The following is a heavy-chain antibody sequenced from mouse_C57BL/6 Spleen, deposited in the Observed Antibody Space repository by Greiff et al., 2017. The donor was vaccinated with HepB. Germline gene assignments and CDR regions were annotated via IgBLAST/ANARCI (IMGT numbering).Heavy chain of an antibody. V-gene: IGHV5-12*01. CDR1: GFTFSDYY. D-gene: IGHD1-3*01. Sequence: EVKLVESGGGLVQPGGSLKLSCAASGFTFSDYYMYWVRQTPEKRLEWVAYISNGGGSTYYPDTVKGRFTISRDNAKNTLYLQMSRLKSEDTAMYYCARSEVGVGTAWFAYWGQGTLVTVSA. J-gene: IGHJ3*01. CDR3: ARSEVGVGTAWFAY. CDR2: ISNGGGST.